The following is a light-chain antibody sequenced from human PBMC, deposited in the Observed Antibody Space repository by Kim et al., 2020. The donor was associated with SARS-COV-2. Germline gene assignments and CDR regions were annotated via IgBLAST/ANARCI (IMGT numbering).Light chain of an antibody. V-gene: IGKV3-15*01. J-gene: IGKJ4*01. CDR1: QSVSSN. Sequence: IVMTQSPATLSVSPGERATLSCRASQSVSSNLAWYQQKPGQAPRLLIYGASTRATGIPARFSGSGSGTEFTLTISSLQSEDFAVYYCQQYNNWPPLTFGGGTKLEI. CDR3: QQYNNWPPLT. CDR2: GAS.